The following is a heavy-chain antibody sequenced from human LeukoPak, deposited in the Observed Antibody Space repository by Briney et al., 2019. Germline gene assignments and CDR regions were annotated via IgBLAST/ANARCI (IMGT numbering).Heavy chain of an antibody. CDR2: IYYSGST. CDR1: GGSISSGGYY. Sequence: SETLSLTCTVSGGSISSGGYYWSWLRQHPGKGLEWIGYIYYSGSTYYNPSLKSRVTISVDTSKNQFSLKLSSVTAADTAVYYCARGLVRGVIRFDPWGQGTLVTVSS. J-gene: IGHJ5*02. V-gene: IGHV4-31*03. CDR3: ARGLVRGVIRFDP. D-gene: IGHD3-10*01.